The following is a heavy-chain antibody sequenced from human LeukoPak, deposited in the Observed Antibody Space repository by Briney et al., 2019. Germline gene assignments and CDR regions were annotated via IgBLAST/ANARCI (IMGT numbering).Heavy chain of an antibody. J-gene: IGHJ3*02. CDR3: AREGGDIGTTDNDAFDI. V-gene: IGHV6-1*01. CDR2: TYYRSKWYN. Sequence: SQTLSLTCAISGDSVSSNSAAWNWIRQSPSRGLEWLGRTYYRSKWYNDYAVSVKSRITINPDTSKNQFSLQLNSVTPEDTAVYYCAREGGDIGTTDNDAFDIWGQGTMVTVSS. D-gene: IGHD1-1*01. CDR1: GDSVSSNSAA.